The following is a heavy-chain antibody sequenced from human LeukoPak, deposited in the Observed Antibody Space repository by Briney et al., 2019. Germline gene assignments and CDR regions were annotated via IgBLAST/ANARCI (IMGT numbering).Heavy chain of an antibody. D-gene: IGHD3-16*01. CDR3: ARVGGSGYAFDI. Sequence: SETLSLTCTVSGGSISSYHWSWIRQPPGKGLEWIGYIYYSGSTNYNPSLKSRVTISVDTSKNQFSLKLSSVTAADTAVYYCARVGGSGYAFDIWGQGTMVTVSS. CDR2: IYYSGST. V-gene: IGHV4-59*01. CDR1: GGSISSYH. J-gene: IGHJ3*02.